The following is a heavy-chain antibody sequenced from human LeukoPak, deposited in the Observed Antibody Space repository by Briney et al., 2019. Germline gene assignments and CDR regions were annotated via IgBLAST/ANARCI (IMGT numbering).Heavy chain of an antibody. V-gene: IGHV3-53*01. CDR2: IYSDYSGGRT. Sequence: PGRSLRLPCAASGFSVSSNYMTWVRQAPGKGLEWVSIIYSDYSGGRTYYADSVKGRFNICRDNSKTMLYLQMNSLRAEDTAVYSCAGGTVTAPDYWGQGTLVTVSS. CDR3: AGGTVTAPDY. D-gene: IGHD4-17*01. J-gene: IGHJ4*02. CDR1: GFSVSSNY.